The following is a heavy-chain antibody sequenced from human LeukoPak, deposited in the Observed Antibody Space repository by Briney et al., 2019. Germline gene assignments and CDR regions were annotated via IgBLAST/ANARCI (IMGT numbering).Heavy chain of an antibody. CDR1: GYRFTSYW. V-gene: IGHV5-51*01. J-gene: IGHJ3*02. Sequence: TPGESLKISCKGSGYRFTSYWIGWVRQMPGKGLEWMGIIYPGDSDTRYSPSFQGQVTISADKSLSTAYLQWSSLKASDTAMYYCAAYGSYPGSAFDIWGQGTMVTVSS. CDR3: AAYGSYPGSAFDI. CDR2: IYPGDSDT. D-gene: IGHD1-26*01.